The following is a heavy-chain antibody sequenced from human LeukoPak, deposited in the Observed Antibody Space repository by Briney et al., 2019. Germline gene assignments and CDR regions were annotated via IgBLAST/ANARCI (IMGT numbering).Heavy chain of an antibody. CDR1: GFTFGDYA. CDR2: IRRKAYGGTT. CDR3: TRFTNYYDSSGSSYYFDY. Sequence: GGSLRLSCTASGFTFGDYAMSWVRQAPGKGLEWVGFIRRKAYGGTTEYAASVKGRFTISRDDSKSIAYLRMNSLKTEDTAVYYCTRFTNYYDSSGSSYYFDYWGQGTLVTVSS. V-gene: IGHV3-49*04. J-gene: IGHJ4*02. D-gene: IGHD3-22*01.